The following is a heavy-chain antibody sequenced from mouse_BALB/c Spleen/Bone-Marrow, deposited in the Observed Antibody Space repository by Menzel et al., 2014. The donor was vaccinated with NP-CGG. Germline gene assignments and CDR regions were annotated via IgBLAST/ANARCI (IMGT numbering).Heavy chain of an antibody. CDR1: GFAFSSYD. J-gene: IGHJ4*01. CDR2: ISSGGGST. CDR3: ARHGGYYVYYAMDY. V-gene: IGHV5-12-1*01. D-gene: IGHD2-3*01. Sequence: EVKLMESGGGLVKPGGSLKLSCAASGFAFSSYDMSWVRQTPEKRLEWVAYISSGGGSTYYPDTVKGRFTISRDNAKNTLYLQMSSLKSEDTAMYYCARHGGYYVYYAMDYWGQGTSVTVSS.